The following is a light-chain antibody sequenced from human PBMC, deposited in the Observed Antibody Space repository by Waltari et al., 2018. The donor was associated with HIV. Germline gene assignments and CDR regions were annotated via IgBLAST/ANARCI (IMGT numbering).Light chain of an antibody. J-gene: IGKJ4*01. CDR1: QTVSSA. V-gene: IGKV3-15*01. CDR3: QQYNNWLT. Sequence: VMTQSPATLSVSPGERVTLSCRASQTVSSALAWYQQKPGQAPRLLIYDASTRATGIPARFSGTGSGTDFTLTISSLQSEEGAVYYCQQYNNWLTFGGGTKVEI. CDR2: DAS.